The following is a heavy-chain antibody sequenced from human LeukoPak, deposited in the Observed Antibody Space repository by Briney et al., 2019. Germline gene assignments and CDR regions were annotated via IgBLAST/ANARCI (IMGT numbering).Heavy chain of an antibody. CDR2: IYPSDSHT. CDR3: VRHYRPPQDSRAAKPTGYYYYYMDV. CDR1: GNTFPIYW. V-gene: IGHV5-51*01. Sequence: GESLKISCQGSGNTFPIYWIGWVRQTPGKGLEWMGIIYPSDSHTIYSPSFQGQVTVPADKSISIAYLQWSSLKASDTAIYYCVRHYRPPQDSRAAKPTGYYYYYMDVWGTGTTVIVSS. J-gene: IGHJ6*03. D-gene: IGHD3-16*02.